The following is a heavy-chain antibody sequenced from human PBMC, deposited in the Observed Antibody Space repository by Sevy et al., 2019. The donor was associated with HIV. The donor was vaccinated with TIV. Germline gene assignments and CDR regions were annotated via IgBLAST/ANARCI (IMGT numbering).Heavy chain of an antibody. D-gene: IGHD5-12*01. J-gene: IGHJ5*02. Sequence: SETLSLTCTVSGGSISAYYWSWIRQPPGKGLEYVGYIYYTGSTNYNPSLKNRVTMSVDTSKNQFSLKLSYVTAADTAVYYCTRAPPVRSGDDSLNWFDPWGPGTLVTVSS. CDR3: TRAPPVRSGDDSLNWFDP. CDR1: GGSISAYY. CDR2: IYYTGST. V-gene: IGHV4-59*01.